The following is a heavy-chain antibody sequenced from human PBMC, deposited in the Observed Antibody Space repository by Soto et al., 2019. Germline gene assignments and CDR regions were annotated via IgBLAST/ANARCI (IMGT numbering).Heavy chain of an antibody. CDR2: MNPNSGNT. J-gene: IGHJ4*02. CDR3: ARSTRLYDIDY. V-gene: IGHV1-8*01. D-gene: IGHD2-8*01. Sequence: QVQLVQSGAEVKKPGASVKVSCKASGYTFTTYDINWVRQATGKGLEWMGWMNPNSGNTGYAQKFQGSVTTTRKTSISTAYMELSGLRSVDPAVYFCARSTRLYDIDYWGPGALVTVSS. CDR1: GYTFTTYD.